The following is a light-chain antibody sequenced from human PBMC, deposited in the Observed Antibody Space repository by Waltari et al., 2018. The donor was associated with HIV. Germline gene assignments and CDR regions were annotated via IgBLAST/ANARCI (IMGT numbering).Light chain of an antibody. J-gene: IGLJ3*02. V-gene: IGLV2-11*01. CDR3: CSYAGSYSWV. CDR2: DVR. Sequence: QSALTQPRSVSGSPGQSVTISCTGTSSAVGGYNYVSWYQHHPGKAPKLMLYDVRKRPSGIPDRCSGSKSGNTASLTISGLQAEDEADYYCCSYAGSYSWVFGGGTKLTVL. CDR1: SSAVGGYNY.